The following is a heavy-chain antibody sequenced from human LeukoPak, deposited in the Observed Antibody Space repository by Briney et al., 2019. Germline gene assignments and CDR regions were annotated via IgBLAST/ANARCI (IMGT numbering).Heavy chain of an antibody. J-gene: IGHJ4*02. D-gene: IGHD4-17*01. Sequence: GASVKVSCKASGGTFSSYAISWVRQAPGQGLEWMGGIIPIFGTANYAQKFQGRVTITTDESTSTAYMELSSLRSEDTAVYYCARDGVEYGDLYYFDYWGQGTLVTVSS. CDR3: ARDGVEYGDLYYFDY. V-gene: IGHV1-69*05. CDR1: GGTFSSYA. CDR2: IIPIFGTA.